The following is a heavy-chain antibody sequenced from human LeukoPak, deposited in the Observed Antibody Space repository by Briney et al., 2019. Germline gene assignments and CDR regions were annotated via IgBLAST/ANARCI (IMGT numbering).Heavy chain of an antibody. CDR2: VSSSGSTI. CDR3: ARTDSSSWYPNWFGP. D-gene: IGHD6-13*01. J-gene: IGHJ5*02. Sequence: GGSLRLSCATSGFTFSDYYMSWIRQAPGKGLEWVSYVSSSGSTIYYADSVKGRITISRDNAKNSLYLQMNSLRAEDTAVYYCARTDSSSWYPNWFGPWGQGTLVTVS. CDR1: GFTFSDYY. V-gene: IGHV3-11*01.